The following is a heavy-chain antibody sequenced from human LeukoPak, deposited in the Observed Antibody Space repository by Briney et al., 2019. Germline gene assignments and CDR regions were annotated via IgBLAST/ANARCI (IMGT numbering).Heavy chain of an antibody. D-gene: IGHD3-16*01. V-gene: IGHV3-23*01. CDR2: ISPSGGIT. CDR1: GFTVSSNY. J-gene: IGHJ1*01. Sequence: GGSLRLSCAASGFTVSSNYMSWVRQAPGKGLEWASGISPSGGITYYTDSVKGRFTISRDNSKNTQSLQMNSLRAEDTAVYYCAKDDDWGRYKHWGQGTLVTVSS. CDR3: AKDDDWGRYKH.